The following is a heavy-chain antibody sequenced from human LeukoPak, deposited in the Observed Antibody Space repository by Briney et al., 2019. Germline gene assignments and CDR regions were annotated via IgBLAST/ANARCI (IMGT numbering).Heavy chain of an antibody. CDR3: AKGSAYYDFYYMVV. CDR1: GFRFSGYA. Sequence: GGSLRHSSAGSGFRFSGYAMSWVRQAPGKGLDWVSTISGSGDTTYYADSVKGRFAISRDNAKNTLDLQMNSLTAEDTAVYYCAKGSAYYDFYYMVVCGKGTPVTVSS. V-gene: IGHV3-23*01. CDR2: ISGSGDTT. J-gene: IGHJ6*03.